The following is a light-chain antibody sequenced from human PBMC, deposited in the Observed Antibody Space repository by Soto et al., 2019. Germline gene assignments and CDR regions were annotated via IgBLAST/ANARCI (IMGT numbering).Light chain of an antibody. CDR1: QGISSN. V-gene: IGKV1-9*01. J-gene: IGKJ1*01. CDR2: AAS. CDR3: QQLNSYPRT. Sequence: DIQLTQSPSFLSASVGDRVTTTCRASQGISSNLVWFQQRPGKAPKLLIYAASTLQSGVPSWFSGSGSGTEFTLTISSLQPEDFATYYCQQLNSYPRTFGQGTKVEIK.